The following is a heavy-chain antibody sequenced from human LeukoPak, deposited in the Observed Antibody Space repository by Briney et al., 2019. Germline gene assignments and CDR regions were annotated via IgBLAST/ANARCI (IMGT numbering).Heavy chain of an antibody. CDR2: IRFDGSEI. D-gene: IGHD6-13*01. CDR3: AREAGSSWWNWFDP. CDR1: GFSFSTYW. J-gene: IGHJ5*02. V-gene: IGHV3-7*01. Sequence: GGSLRLSCAASGFSFSTYWMSWVRQAPGKGLEWVANIRFDGSEIHYVDSVRGRFAISRDNAKNSLYLQMNSLRAEDTAVYYCAREAGSSWWNWFDPWGQGTLVTVSS.